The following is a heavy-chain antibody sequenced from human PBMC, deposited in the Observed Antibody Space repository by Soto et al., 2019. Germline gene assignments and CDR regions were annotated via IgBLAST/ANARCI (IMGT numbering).Heavy chain of an antibody. V-gene: IGHV1-46*03. CDR2: INPSGGST. CDR1: GYTFTSYY. D-gene: IGHD4-17*01. CDR3: ARDEGDYEVY. Sequence: QVQLVQSGAEVKKPGASVKVSCKASGYTFTSYYMHWVRQAPGQGLEWMGIINPSGGSTSYAQKLQGRVTMTRDTSTSTGYMELSSLRSEDTAVYYCARDEGDYEVYWGQGTLVTVSS. J-gene: IGHJ4*02.